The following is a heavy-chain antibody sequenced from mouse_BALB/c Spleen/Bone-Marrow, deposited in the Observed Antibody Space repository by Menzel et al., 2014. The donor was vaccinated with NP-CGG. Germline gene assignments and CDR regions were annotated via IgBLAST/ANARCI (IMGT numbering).Heavy chain of an antibody. D-gene: IGHD2-4*01. CDR2: IDPANGNT. V-gene: IGHV14-3*02. Sequence: EVQLVESGAEVVKPGASVKLSCTASGFNIKDTYMHWVKQRPEQGLEWIGRIDPANGNTEYDPKFQGKTTITADTSSNTAYLQLSSLTSEDTAVYYYARYDYGVYFDYWGQGTTLTVSS. J-gene: IGHJ2*01. CDR1: GFNIKDTY. CDR3: ARYDYGVYFDY.